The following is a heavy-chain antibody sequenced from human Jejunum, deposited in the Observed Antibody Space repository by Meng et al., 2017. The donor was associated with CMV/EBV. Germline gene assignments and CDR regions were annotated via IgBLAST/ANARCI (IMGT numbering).Heavy chain of an antibody. Sequence: QVQLMQSGAEVKEPGSSMKVSWKSSGGSVNNYAFNWVRQAPGQGLEWMGGIIAIFKTPNYAQKFQGRLTITADASTGTSYMELTSLTSEDTAVYYCARGFLNGYQPFDYWGQGTLVTVSS. V-gene: IGHV1-69*12. D-gene: IGHD5-24*01. J-gene: IGHJ4*02. CDR3: ARGFLNGYQPFDY. CDR1: GGSVNNYA. CDR2: IIAIFKTP.